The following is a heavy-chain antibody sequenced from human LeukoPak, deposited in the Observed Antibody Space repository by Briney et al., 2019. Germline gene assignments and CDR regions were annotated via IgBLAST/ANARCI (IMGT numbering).Heavy chain of an antibody. D-gene: IGHD3-22*01. J-gene: IGHJ1*01. V-gene: IGHV3-30*04. CDR2: ISYDGTNE. CDR3: AKGVPLVMIRSAITYFQH. Sequence: PGGSLRLSCAASGFTFSTYAMHWVRQAPGKGLEWVTVISYDGTNEYYADSVRGRFTISRDNSKNTLYLQMNSLRAEDTAVYYCAKGVPLVMIRSAITYFQHWGQGTLVTVSS. CDR1: GFTFSTYA.